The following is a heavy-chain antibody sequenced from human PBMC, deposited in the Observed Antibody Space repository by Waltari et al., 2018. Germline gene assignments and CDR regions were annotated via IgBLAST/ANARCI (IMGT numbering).Heavy chain of an antibody. CDR3: ARDLSSGWFRRGVFDY. V-gene: IGHV3-7*01. D-gene: IGHD6-19*01. Sequence: EVQLVESGGGWVQPGGCLRLSCAASGFTFSSYWMSWVRQDPGKGLEGVANIKQDGSEKYYVDSVKGRFTISRDNAKNSLYLQMNSLRAEDTAVYYRARDLSSGWFRRGVFDYWGQGTLVTVSS. CDR1: GFTFSSYW. J-gene: IGHJ4*02. CDR2: IKQDGSEK.